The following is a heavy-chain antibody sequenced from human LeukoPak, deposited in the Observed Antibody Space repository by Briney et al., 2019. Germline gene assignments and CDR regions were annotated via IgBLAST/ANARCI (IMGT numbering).Heavy chain of an antibody. J-gene: IGHJ4*02. D-gene: IGHD3-22*01. V-gene: IGHV4-39*01. CDR1: GGSISSSSYY. CDR3: ARHYYYDSSGSAGLSY. Sequence: PSETLSLTCTVSGGSISSSSYYWGWIRQPPGKGLEWIGSIYYSGSTYYNPSLKSRVTISVDTSKNQFSLKLSSVTAADTAVYYCARHYYYDSSGSAGLSYWGQGTLVTVSS. CDR2: IYYSGST.